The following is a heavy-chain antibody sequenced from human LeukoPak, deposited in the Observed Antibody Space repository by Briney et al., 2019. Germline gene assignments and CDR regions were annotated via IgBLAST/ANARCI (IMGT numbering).Heavy chain of an antibody. CDR2: IVVGSGNT. CDR1: GFTFTSSA. V-gene: IGHV1-58*01. Sequence: GTSVKVSCKASGFTFTSSAVQWVRQARGQRLEWIGWIVVGSGNTNYAQKFQERVTITRDMSTSTAYMELSSLRSEDTAVYYCAAGVNDWFGELYRLDYWGQGTLVTVSS. D-gene: IGHD3-10*01. CDR3: AAGVNDWFGELYRLDY. J-gene: IGHJ4*02.